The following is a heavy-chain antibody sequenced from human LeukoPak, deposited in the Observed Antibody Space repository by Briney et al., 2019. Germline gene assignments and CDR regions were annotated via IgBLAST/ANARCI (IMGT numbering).Heavy chain of an antibody. Sequence: SETLSLTCTVSGYSISSGYYWGWIRPPPGKGLEWIGEINHSGSTNYNPSLKSRVTISVDTSKNQFSLKLSSVTPEDTAVYYCASGRKWIQSGHYYYYMDVWGKGTTVTVSS. CDR2: INHSGST. J-gene: IGHJ6*03. D-gene: IGHD5-24*01. CDR3: ASGRKWIQSGHYYYYMDV. CDR1: GYSISSGYY. V-gene: IGHV4-38-2*02.